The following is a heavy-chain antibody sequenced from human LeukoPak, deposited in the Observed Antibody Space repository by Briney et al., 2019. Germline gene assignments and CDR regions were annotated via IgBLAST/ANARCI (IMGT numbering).Heavy chain of an antibody. Sequence: PSETLSLTFTVSGGSISSYYWSWIRQPPGKGLEWIGYIYYSGSTNYNPSLKSRVTISVDTSKNQFSLKLSSVTAADTAVYYCARVPYYDSSGYYYGFWRDPSNWFDPWGQGTLVTVSS. CDR1: GGSISSYY. CDR3: ARVPYYDSSGYYYGFWRDPSNWFDP. D-gene: IGHD3-22*01. CDR2: IYYSGST. J-gene: IGHJ5*02. V-gene: IGHV4-59*01.